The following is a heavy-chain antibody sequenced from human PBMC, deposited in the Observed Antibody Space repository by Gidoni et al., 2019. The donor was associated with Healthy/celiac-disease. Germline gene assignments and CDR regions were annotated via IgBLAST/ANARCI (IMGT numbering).Heavy chain of an antibody. V-gene: IGHV3-21*01. CDR2: ISSSSSYI. J-gene: IGHJ3*02. D-gene: IGHD3-9*01. CDR1: GFPFCSYT. CDR3: ARDLRLRYFDWLWDAFDI. Sequence: EVQLVESGGGLVKPGGSLSLSCAASGFPFCSYTRNWVRQAPGKGLEWVSSISSSSSYIYYADSVKGRFTISRDNAKNSLYLQMNSLRAEDTAVYYCARDLRLRYFDWLWDAFDIWGQGTMVTVSS.